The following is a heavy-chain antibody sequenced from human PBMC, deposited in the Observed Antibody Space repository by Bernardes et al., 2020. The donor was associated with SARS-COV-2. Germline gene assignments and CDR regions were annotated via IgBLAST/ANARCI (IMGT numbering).Heavy chain of an antibody. CDR2: IGLIYTSGST. CDR1: GGSISSYY. V-gene: IGHV4-4*07. CDR3: AREALGYCSSTSCYNAVDI. Sequence: SETLSLTCTVSGGSISSYYWSWIRQPAGKGLEWIGRIGLIYTSGSTNYNPSLKTRVTMSVDTSKNQFSLKLSSVTAADTAVYHCAREALGYCSSTSCYNAVDIWGQGTMVTVSS. D-gene: IGHD2-2*02. J-gene: IGHJ3*02.